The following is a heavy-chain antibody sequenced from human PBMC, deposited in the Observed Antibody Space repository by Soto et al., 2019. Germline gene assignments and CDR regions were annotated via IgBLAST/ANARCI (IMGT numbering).Heavy chain of an antibody. CDR1: GGSISSGDYY. J-gene: IGHJ4*02. V-gene: IGHV4-30-4*01. CDR3: ARVPGGSGYYPPIDY. CDR2: IYYSGST. D-gene: IGHD3-22*01. Sequence: SETLSLTCTVSGGSISSGDYYWSWIRQPPGKGLEWIGYIYYSGSTYYNQSLKSRVTISVDTSKKQFSMKLSSVTAADTAVYYCARVPGGSGYYPPIDYWGPGTLVTVSS.